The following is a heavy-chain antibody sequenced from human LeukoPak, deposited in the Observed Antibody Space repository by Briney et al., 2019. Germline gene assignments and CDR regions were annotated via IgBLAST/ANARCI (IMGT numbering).Heavy chain of an antibody. Sequence: ASVKVSCKASGYTFTSYYMHWVRQAPGQGLEWMGIINPSGGSTSYAQKFQGRVTMTRDTSTSTVYMELSSLRSEDTAVYYCATERNSNDFDYWGQGTLVTVSS. J-gene: IGHJ4*02. D-gene: IGHD1/OR15-1a*01. CDR1: GYTFTSYY. V-gene: IGHV1-46*01. CDR3: ATERNSNDFDY. CDR2: INPSGGST.